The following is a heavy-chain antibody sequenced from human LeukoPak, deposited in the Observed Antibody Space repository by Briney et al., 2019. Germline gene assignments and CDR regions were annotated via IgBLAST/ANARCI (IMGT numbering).Heavy chain of an antibody. CDR1: GGSFSGYY. D-gene: IGHD5-12*01. J-gene: IGHJ3*02. V-gene: IGHV4-34*01. CDR2: INHSGST. CDR3: ARGRGPRALGI. Sequence: SETLSLTCAVYGGSFSGYYWSWIRQPPGKGLEWIGEINHSGSTNYNPSLKSRATISVDTSKNQFSLKLSSVTAADTAVYYCARGRGPRALGIWGQGTMVTVSS.